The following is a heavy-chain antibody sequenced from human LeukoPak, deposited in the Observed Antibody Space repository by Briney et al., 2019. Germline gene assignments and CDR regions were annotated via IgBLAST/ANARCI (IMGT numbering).Heavy chain of an antibody. CDR1: GYSISSGYY. Sequence: SETLSLTCTVSGYSISSGYYWGWIRQPPGKGLEWIGSIYHSGSTYYNPSLKSRVTISVDTSKNQFSLKLSSVTAADTAVYYCARVVERWLHQDYLYYFDYWGQGTLVTVSS. CDR3: ARVVERWLHQDYLYYFDY. J-gene: IGHJ4*02. D-gene: IGHD5-24*01. V-gene: IGHV4-38-2*02. CDR2: IYHSGST.